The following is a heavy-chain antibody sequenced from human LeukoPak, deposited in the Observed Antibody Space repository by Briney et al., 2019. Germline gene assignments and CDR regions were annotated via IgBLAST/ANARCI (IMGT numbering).Heavy chain of an antibody. CDR1: GGSISSSSYY. CDR2: IYYSGST. J-gene: IGHJ4*02. Sequence: SETLSLTCTVSGGSISSSSYYWGWIRQPPGKGLEWIGSIYYSGSTYYNPSLKSRVTISVDTSKNQLSLKLSSVTAADTAVYYCARDGGDYYDSSGYLYWGQGTLVTVSS. V-gene: IGHV4-39*07. CDR3: ARDGGDYYDSSGYLY. D-gene: IGHD3-22*01.